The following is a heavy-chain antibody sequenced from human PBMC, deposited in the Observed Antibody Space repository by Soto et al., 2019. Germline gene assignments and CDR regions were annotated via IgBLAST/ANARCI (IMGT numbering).Heavy chain of an antibody. V-gene: IGHV3-15*01. CDR1: GFTFTNAW. D-gene: IGHD1-20*01. CDR2: IKSKTDGGTT. Sequence: SGGSLRLSCAASGFTFTNAWMTWVRQAPGKGLEWVGRIKSKTDGGTTDYAASVKGRFTISRDDSKNTLYLQMNSLKTEDTAVYYCTNPLPLITGTHRWGQGTLVTVPS. J-gene: IGHJ4*02. CDR3: TNPLPLITGTHR.